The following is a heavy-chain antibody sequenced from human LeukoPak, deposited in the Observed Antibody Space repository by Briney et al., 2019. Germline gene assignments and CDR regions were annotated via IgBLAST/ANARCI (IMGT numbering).Heavy chain of an antibody. J-gene: IGHJ4*02. V-gene: IGHV3-73*01. D-gene: IGHD6-13*01. CDR1: GFTFSGSA. Sequence: GGSLRLSCAASGFTFSGSAMHWVRQASGKGLEWVGRIRSKANSYATAYAASVKGRFTISRDDSKNTAYLQMNSLKTEDTAVYYCTRQDTGIAAAGPLSWGQGTLVTVSS. CDR3: TRQDTGIAAAGPLS. CDR2: IRSKANSYAT.